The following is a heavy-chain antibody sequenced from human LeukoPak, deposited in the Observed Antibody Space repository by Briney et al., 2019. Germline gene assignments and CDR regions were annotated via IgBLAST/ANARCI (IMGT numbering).Heavy chain of an antibody. Sequence: ASVKVSCKASGYTFTSYAMHWVRQAPGQRLEWMGWINAGNGNTKYSQKFQGRVTITRDTSASTAYMELSSLRSEDTAVYYCARDSHTYHSYLDYWGQRTLVTVSS. V-gene: IGHV1-3*01. CDR1: GYTFTSYA. CDR2: INAGNGNT. J-gene: IGHJ4*02. CDR3: ARDSHTYHSYLDY.